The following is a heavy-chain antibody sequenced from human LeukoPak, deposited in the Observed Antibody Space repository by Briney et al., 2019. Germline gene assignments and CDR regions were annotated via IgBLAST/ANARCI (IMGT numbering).Heavy chain of an antibody. CDR2: INPNSGVT. CDR1: GYTFTGYY. V-gene: IGHV1-2*02. J-gene: IGHJ3*02. Sequence: ASVKVSCKASGYTFTGYYMHWVRQAPGQGLEWMGWINPNSGVTKYAQKFQGRVTMTRDTSISTAYMELSRLRSDDTAVYYCARAERITMIVVVHDAFDIWGQGTMVTVSS. D-gene: IGHD3-22*01. CDR3: ARAERITMIVVVHDAFDI.